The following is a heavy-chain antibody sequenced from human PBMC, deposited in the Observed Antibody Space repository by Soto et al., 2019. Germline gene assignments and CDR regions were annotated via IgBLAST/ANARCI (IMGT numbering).Heavy chain of an antibody. CDR2: IYSSGST. Sequence: QVQLQESGPGLVKPSQTLSLTCTVSGGSISSGGYYWGWIRQYPGKILEWIGYIYSSGSTYYNPSLKSRVTISVDTSKNQFSLKLSSVTAADTAVYYCARQTLAARPDYFDYWGQGTLVTVSS. J-gene: IGHJ4*02. CDR1: GGSISSGGYY. D-gene: IGHD6-6*01. CDR3: ARQTLAARPDYFDY. V-gene: IGHV4-31*03.